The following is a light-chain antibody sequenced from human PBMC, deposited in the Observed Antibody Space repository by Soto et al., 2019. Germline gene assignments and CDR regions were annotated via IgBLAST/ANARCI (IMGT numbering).Light chain of an antibody. CDR2: SVS. Sequence: DIQMTQSPSALSASVGDTVTVTCRASQAIGDHLAWFQQQTGKVPQRLICSVSTLHTGAPSRFSGSRSETDFTLTITNLQPEDFASYFCLQHYTSPPTFGGGT. J-gene: IGKJ4*01. V-gene: IGKV1-17*03. CDR3: LQHYTSPPT. CDR1: QAIGDH.